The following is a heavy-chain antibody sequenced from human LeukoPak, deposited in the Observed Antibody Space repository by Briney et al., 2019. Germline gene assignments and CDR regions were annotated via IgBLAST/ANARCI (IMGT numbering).Heavy chain of an antibody. D-gene: IGHD3-22*01. CDR1: GFTVSSNY. Sequence: PGGSMRLSCVAYGFTVSSNYMSWVRQAPRGGLEWVSVIFSGGSTYYADNVKGRFTITRDNSKNTLYLQMNSLRAEDTAVYYCARRAEYDSGDDYWDQGILVTSSS. J-gene: IGHJ4*02. CDR3: ARRAEYDSGDDY. CDR2: IFSGGST. V-gene: IGHV3-53*05.